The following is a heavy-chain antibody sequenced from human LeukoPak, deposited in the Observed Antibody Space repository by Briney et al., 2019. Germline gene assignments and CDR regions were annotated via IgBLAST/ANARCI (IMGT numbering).Heavy chain of an antibody. CDR2: IDKKDNLYAT. Sequence: GGPLKLPCVASGFTFSVSAVHWVRQSCGKGLEWVGHIDKKDNLYATAYAESVKGMFTISRDDSKDTAFLHMDSLKTEDTALYYCTRDRGTYNWFDPWGQGTLVTVSS. CDR1: GFTFSVSA. J-gene: IGHJ5*02. CDR3: TRDRGTYNWFDP. V-gene: IGHV3-73*01. D-gene: IGHD2-15*01.